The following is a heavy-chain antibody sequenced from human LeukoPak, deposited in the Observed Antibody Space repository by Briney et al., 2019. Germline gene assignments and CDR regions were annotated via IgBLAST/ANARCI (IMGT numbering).Heavy chain of an antibody. CDR1: GGSFSYYY. Sequence: PSETLSLTCAVYGGSFSYYYWSWIRQPPGKGLEWIGEINHSGITNYNPSLKSRVTISADTSKNQFSLKLNSVTAADTAVYYCGTYVSGTPNWFDPWGQGTLVTVSS. CDR2: INHSGIT. V-gene: IGHV4-34*01. CDR3: GTYVSGTPNWFDP. J-gene: IGHJ5*02. D-gene: IGHD3-10*01.